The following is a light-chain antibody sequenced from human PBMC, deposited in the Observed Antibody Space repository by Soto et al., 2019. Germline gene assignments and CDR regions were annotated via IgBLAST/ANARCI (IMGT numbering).Light chain of an antibody. V-gene: IGLV2-8*01. Sequence: QSALTQPPSASGSPGQSVTISCTGTSSDVGGYNYVSWYQQHPGKAPKLMTYEVSKRPSGVPDRLSGSKSGNTASLTVSGLQAEDEADYYCSSYAGSNHLVFGGGTKLTVL. CDR2: EVS. CDR1: SSDVGGYNY. CDR3: SSYAGSNHLV. J-gene: IGLJ3*02.